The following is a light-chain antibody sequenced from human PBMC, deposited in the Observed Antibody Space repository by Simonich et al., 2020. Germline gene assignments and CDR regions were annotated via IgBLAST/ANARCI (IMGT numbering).Light chain of an antibody. CDR3: QQYNNWPWT. Sequence: EIVMTQSPATLSVSPGERATLSCRARQSVSSNLSWYQQKPGQAPRLLIYGASTRATGIPARFSGSGSGTEFTLTISSLQSEDFAVYCCQQYNNWPWTFGQGTKVEIK. J-gene: IGKJ1*01. CDR1: QSVSSN. CDR2: GAS. V-gene: IGKV3-15*01.